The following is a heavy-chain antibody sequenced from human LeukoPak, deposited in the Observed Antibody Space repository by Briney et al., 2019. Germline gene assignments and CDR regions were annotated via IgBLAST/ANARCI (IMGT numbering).Heavy chain of an antibody. CDR2: ASGGGSST. D-gene: IGHD1-26*01. CDR3: AKYFRSGTYYHLDY. J-gene: IGHJ4*02. Sequence: GGSLRLSCATSGFTFTNFVMSWVRQAPGKGLEWVSSASGGGSSTFYADSVRGRFTISRDIPKNTVYLQMDSLRVEDTAVYYCAKYFRSGTYYHLDYWGQGTLVTVSS. V-gene: IGHV3-23*01. CDR1: GFTFTNFV.